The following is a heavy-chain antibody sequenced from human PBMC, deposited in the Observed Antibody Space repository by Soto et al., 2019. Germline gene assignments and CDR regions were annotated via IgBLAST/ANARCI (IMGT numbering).Heavy chain of an antibody. CDR1: GGSISSYY. CDR3: AGSYHASGLSAFDI. V-gene: IGHV4-59*08. D-gene: IGHD3-10*01. Sequence: SETLSLTCTVSGGSISSYYWSWIRQPPGKGLEWIGYIYYSGSTNCNPSLKSRVTISVDTSKNQFSLKLSSVTAADAAVYYCAGSYHASGLSAFDIWGQGTMVTVSS. J-gene: IGHJ3*02. CDR2: IYYSGST.